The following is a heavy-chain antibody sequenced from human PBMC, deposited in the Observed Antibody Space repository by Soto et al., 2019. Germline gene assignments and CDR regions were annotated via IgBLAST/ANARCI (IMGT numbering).Heavy chain of an antibody. Sequence: ASVKVSCKASGYTFTSYGISWVRQAPGQGLEWMGWISAYNGNTNYAQKLQGRVTMTTDTSTGTAYMELSSLRSEDTAVYYCAIVLFGNAGDYWGQGTLVTVSS. CDR1: GYTFTSYG. CDR2: ISAYNGNT. V-gene: IGHV1-18*01. J-gene: IGHJ4*02. CDR3: AIVLFGNAGDY. D-gene: IGHD3-10*02.